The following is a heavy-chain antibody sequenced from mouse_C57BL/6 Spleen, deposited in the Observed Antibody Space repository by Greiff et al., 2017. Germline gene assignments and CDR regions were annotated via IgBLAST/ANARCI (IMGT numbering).Heavy chain of an antibody. CDR3: ARYGNYDYFDY. Sequence: EVKLVESGGGLVQPGGSLKLSCAASGFTFSDYGMAWVRQAPRKGPEWVAFISNLAYSIYYADTVTGRFTISRENAKNTLYLEMSSLRSEDTAMYYCARYGNYDYFDYWGQGTTLTVSS. CDR1: GFTFSDYG. J-gene: IGHJ2*01. CDR2: ISNLAYSI. V-gene: IGHV5-15*01. D-gene: IGHD2-1*01.